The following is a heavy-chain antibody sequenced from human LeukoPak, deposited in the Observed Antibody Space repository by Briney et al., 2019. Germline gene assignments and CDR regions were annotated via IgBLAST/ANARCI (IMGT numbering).Heavy chain of an antibody. CDR2: IYHSGST. CDR1: GYSISSGYY. Sequence: SETLSLTCTVSGYSISSGYYWGWIRQPPGKGLEWNGSIYHSGSTYYNPSLKSRVTISVDTSKNQFSLKLSSVTAADTAVYYCARQDVLMVYAPQATWFDPWGQGTLVTVSS. J-gene: IGHJ5*02. V-gene: IGHV4-38-2*02. D-gene: IGHD2-8*01. CDR3: ARQDVLMVYAPQATWFDP.